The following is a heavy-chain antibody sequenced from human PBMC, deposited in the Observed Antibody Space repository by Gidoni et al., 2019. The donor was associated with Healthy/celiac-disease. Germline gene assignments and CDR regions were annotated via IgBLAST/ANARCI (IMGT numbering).Heavy chain of an antibody. CDR1: GGSISSGGYS. J-gene: IGHJ4*02. CDR3: ARGGDPLSFDY. V-gene: IGHV4-30-2*01. Sequence: QLQESGSGLVKPSQTLSLTCAVSGGSISSGGYSWSWIRQPPGKGLEWIGYIYHSGSTYYNPSLKSRVTISVDRSKNQFSLKLSSVTAADTAVYYCARGGDPLSFDYWGQGTLVTASS. D-gene: IGHD2-21*01. CDR2: IYHSGST.